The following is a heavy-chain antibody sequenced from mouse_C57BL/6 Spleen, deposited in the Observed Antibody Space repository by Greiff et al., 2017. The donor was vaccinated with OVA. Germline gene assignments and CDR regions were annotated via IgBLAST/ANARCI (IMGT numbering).Heavy chain of an antibody. CDR1: GFTFSDYY. V-gene: IGHV5-16*01. Sequence: EVHLVESEGGLVQPGSSMKLSCTASGFTFSDYYMAWVRQVPEKGLEWVANINYDGSSTYYLDSLKSRFIISRDNAKNILYLQMSSLKSEDTATYYCARDLWDEGAMDYWGQGTSVTVSS. D-gene: IGHD4-1*01. J-gene: IGHJ4*01. CDR3: ARDLWDEGAMDY. CDR2: INYDGSST.